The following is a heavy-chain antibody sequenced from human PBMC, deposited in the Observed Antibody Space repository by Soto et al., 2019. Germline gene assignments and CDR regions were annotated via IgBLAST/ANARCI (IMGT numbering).Heavy chain of an antibody. J-gene: IGHJ4*02. CDR2: IYPGDSDT. V-gene: IGHV5-51*07. D-gene: IGHD2-2*01. CDR1: GDNVGSYW. CDR3: ARQFPLLGDYSSTSCHYDS. Sequence: ISGKRCGDNVGSYWMARVHQMHGEGLEWMGIIYPGDSDTRYSPSFQGQVTISVDKSITTAYLQWSSLNASDSAMYYCARQFPLLGDYSSTSCHYDSWCQGIPVTVS.